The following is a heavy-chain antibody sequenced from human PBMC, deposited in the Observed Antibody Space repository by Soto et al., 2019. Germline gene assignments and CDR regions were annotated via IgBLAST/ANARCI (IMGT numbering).Heavy chain of an antibody. V-gene: IGHV4-34*01. Sequence: SETLSLTCAVYGGSFSAFYWSWIRQPPGKELEWIGEVNPTGTTKYNPSLKSRVTMSLDTPKKQFSLNLNSMTAADMALYYCARSREQWLVDAFDIWGQGTMVTVSS. CDR1: GGSFSAFY. J-gene: IGHJ3*02. CDR3: ARSREQWLVDAFDI. CDR2: VNPTGTT. D-gene: IGHD6-19*01.